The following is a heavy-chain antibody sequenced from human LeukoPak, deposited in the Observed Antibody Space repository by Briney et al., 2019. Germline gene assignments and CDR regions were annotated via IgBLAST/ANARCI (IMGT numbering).Heavy chain of an antibody. Sequence: ASVKVSCKASGYTFNRYGISWVRQAPGQGLEWMGWISAYNGNTNYAQKLQGRVTMTTDTSTSTAYMELRSLRSDDTAAYFCARWGPSYASSGFFDYWGQGTLVTVSS. V-gene: IGHV1-18*01. CDR2: ISAYNGNT. D-gene: IGHD3-22*01. CDR3: ARWGPSYASSGFFDY. J-gene: IGHJ4*02. CDR1: GYTFNRYG.